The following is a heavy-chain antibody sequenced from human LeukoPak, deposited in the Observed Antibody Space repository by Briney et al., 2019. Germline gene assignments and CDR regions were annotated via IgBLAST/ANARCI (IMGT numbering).Heavy chain of an antibody. Sequence: PGGSLTLSCLASGFNLSTYSMNWVRQPPGKGLEWVSSISSSSNYIYYADSVKGRFTISRDNAKNSLYLQMNSLRAEDTAVYYCARESIAVRQVVNWYFDLWGRGTLVTVSS. CDR2: ISSSSNYI. CDR3: ARESIAVRQVVNWYFDL. V-gene: IGHV3-21*01. J-gene: IGHJ2*01. D-gene: IGHD6-6*01. CDR1: GFNLSTYS.